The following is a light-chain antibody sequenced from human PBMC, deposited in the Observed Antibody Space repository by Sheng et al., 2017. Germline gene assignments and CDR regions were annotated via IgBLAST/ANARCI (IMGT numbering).Light chain of an antibody. CDR3: MQALETPT. CDR2: LGS. CDR1: QSLLYSNGYNY. V-gene: IGKV2-28*01. J-gene: IGKJ1*01. Sequence: EIVLTQSPLSLPVIPGEPASISCRSSQSLLYSNGYNYLDWYLQKPGQSPQLLIYLGSNRASGVPDRFSGSGSGTDFTLKISRVEAEDVGVYFCMQALETPTFGQGTKVEI.